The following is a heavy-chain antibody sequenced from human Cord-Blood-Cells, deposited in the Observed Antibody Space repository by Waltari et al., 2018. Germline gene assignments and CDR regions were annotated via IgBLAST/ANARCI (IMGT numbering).Heavy chain of an antibody. J-gene: IGHJ4*02. CDR3: ARGRYSSGFDY. Sequence: EVQLVESGGGLIQPGGSLRLSCAASGFTVSSNYMSWVRQAPGKGRELVSVIYSGGSTYYADSVKGRFTISRDNSKNTLYLQMNSLRAEDTAVDYCARGRYSSGFDYWGQGTLVTVSS. CDR2: IYSGGST. V-gene: IGHV3-53*01. CDR1: GFTVSSNY. D-gene: IGHD6-19*01.